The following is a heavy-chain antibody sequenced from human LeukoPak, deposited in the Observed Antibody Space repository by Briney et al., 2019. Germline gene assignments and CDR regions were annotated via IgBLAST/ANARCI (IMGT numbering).Heavy chain of an antibody. CDR3: ARDLDSSGYGDI. CDR1: RFTFSRYS. CDR2: ISSSSSYI. D-gene: IGHD3-22*01. Sequence: GGSLRLSCAASRFTFSRYSMNWVRQAPGKGLEWVSSISSSSSYIYYADSVKGRFTISRDNAKNSLFLQMNSLRAEDTAVYYCARDLDSSGYGDIWGQGTMVTVSS. V-gene: IGHV3-21*01. J-gene: IGHJ3*02.